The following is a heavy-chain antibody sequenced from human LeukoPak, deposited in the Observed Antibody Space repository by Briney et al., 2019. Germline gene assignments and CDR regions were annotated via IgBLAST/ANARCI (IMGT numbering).Heavy chain of an antibody. J-gene: IGHJ5*02. Sequence: SETLSLTCTVSGGSISSGSYYWSWIRQPAGKGLEWIGRIYTSGSTNYNPSLKSRVTISADTSKNQISLKLSSVTAADTAVYYCARDGGRVPAASNWLDPWGQGTLVTVSS. CDR1: GGSISSGSYY. CDR3: ARDGGRVPAASNWLDP. V-gene: IGHV4-61*02. CDR2: IYTSGST. D-gene: IGHD2-2*01.